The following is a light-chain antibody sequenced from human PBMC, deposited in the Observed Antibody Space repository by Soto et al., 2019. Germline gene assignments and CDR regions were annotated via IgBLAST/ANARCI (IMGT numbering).Light chain of an antibody. J-gene: IGLJ2*01. CDR3: QTWTTGTVV. CDR2: LNSDGSH. Sequence: PVLTQSPSASASLGDSVKVTCTLSSGHSRYAIAWHQQQPEKGPRYLMKLNSDGSHSKGDGIPDRFSGSSSGAERYLTISSLQSEDEADYYCQTWTTGTVVFGGGTKLTVL. V-gene: IGLV4-69*01. CDR1: SGHSRYA.